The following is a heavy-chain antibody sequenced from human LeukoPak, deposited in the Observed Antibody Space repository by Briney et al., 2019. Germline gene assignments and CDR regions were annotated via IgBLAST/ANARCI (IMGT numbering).Heavy chain of an antibody. D-gene: IGHD2-21*02. J-gene: IGHJ2*01. CDR1: GYTFTSYD. CDR2: MNPNSGNT. CDR3: ARGIVVVTADYWYFDL. V-gene: IGHV1-8*01. Sequence: ASVKVSCKASGYTFTSYDINWVRQANGQGLEWMGWMNPNSGNTGYAQKFQGRVTMTRNTSISTAYMELSSLRSEDTAVYYCARGIVVVTADYWYFDLWGRGTLVTVSS.